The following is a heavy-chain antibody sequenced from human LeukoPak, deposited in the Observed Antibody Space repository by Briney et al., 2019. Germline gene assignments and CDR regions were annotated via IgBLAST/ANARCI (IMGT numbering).Heavy chain of an antibody. J-gene: IGHJ4*02. CDR1: GFSFRNYW. Sequence: GGSLRLSCVISGFSFRNYWMHWVRQAPGRGLVWVSRLNSDETSATYADSVKGRFTISRDNSKDTLYLQMNSLRAEDTAVYYCARGPPKSYDYVWGSYRSPTPAQGFDYWGQGTLVTVSS. CDR2: LNSDETSA. D-gene: IGHD3-16*02. V-gene: IGHV3-74*03. CDR3: ARGPPKSYDYVWGSYRSPTPAQGFDY.